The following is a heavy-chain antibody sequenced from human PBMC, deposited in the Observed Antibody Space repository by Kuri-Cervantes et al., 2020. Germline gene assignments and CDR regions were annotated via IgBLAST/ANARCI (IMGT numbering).Heavy chain of an antibody. D-gene: IGHD2-15*01. Sequence: SVKVSCKASGGTFSSYAISWVRQAPGQGLEWMGGIIPIFGTANYAQKLQGRATITADESTSTAYMELSSPRSEDTAVYYCARPTAGSRYCSGGSCRRYYYYYYGMDVWGQGTTVTVSS. CDR1: GGTFSSYA. CDR3: ARPTAGSRYCSGGSCRRYYYYYYGMDV. J-gene: IGHJ6*02. CDR2: IIPIFGTA. V-gene: IGHV1-69*13.